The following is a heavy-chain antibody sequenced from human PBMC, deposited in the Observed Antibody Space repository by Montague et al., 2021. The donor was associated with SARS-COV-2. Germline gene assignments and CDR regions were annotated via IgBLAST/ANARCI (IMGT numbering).Heavy chain of an antibody. D-gene: IGHD6-13*01. J-gene: IGHJ5*02. CDR3: ARFRARSSSSWYNWFDP. CDR2: IYYSGST. V-gene: IGHV4-59*08. Sequence: SETLSLTCTASGGSISSYYWSWIRQPPGKGLEWIGYIYYSGSTNYNPSLKSRVTVSVDTSKNQFSLKLRSVTAADTAVYYCARFRARSSSSWYNWFDPWGQGTLVTVSS. CDR1: GGSISSYY.